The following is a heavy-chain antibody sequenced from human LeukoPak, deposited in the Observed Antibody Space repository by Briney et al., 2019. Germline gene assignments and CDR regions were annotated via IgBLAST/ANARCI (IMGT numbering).Heavy chain of an antibody. Sequence: ASVKVSCKASGYTFTRTGINWVRQAPGQGLEWMGWISPYNDNTKYAQKFQGRLTVTTDTSTTTAYMDLRSLRSDDTAVYYCTRAKVYYFDSSSYYEGDAFDIWGQGTMVTVSS. CDR1: GYTFTRTG. CDR2: ISPYNDNT. CDR3: TRAKVYYFDSSSYYEGDAFDI. J-gene: IGHJ3*02. V-gene: IGHV1-18*01. D-gene: IGHD3-22*01.